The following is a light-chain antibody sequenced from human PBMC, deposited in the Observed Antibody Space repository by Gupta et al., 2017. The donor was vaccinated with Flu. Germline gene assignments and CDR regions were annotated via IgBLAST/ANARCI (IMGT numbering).Light chain of an antibody. CDR2: RGN. CDR3: SSYGGRTVYV. V-gene: IGLV2-23*01. CDR1: TYDIGSYGL. J-gene: IGLJ1*01. Sequence: QSALTQSASVSGSPGPSITISCTGTTYDIGSYGLVSWYQQHPGKVPRLIIYRGNKRPSGVSDRFAASTSGNTASLTISGLQAEDEADYHCSSYGGRTVYVFGSATKVTVL.